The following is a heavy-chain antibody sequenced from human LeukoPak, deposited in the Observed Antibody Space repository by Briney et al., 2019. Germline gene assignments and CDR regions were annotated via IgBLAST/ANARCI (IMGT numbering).Heavy chain of an antibody. D-gene: IGHD1-1*01. CDR3: ARVAAATTNPRFDF. V-gene: IGHV4-31*03. CDR2: IGYTGDT. J-gene: IGHJ4*02. CDR1: GGSISSGAYY. Sequence: SETLSLTCTVSGGSISSGAYYWSWVRQLPEKGLDWVGYIGYTGDTYYNPSLRSRATISKDTSKTQFSLRLNSLTAADTAVYYCARVAAATTNPRFDFWGQGTLVTVSS.